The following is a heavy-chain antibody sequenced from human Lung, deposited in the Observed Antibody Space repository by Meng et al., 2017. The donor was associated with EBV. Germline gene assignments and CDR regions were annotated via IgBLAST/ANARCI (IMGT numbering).Heavy chain of an antibody. CDR1: GGSISSTGYY. V-gene: IGHV4-30-4*08. J-gene: IGHJ4*02. CDR3: ARDRTTGRYFDY. Sequence: QVPLHEAGPGLVKPSETLSLTCTVSGGSISSTGYYWSWIRQHPGKGLEWIGYIYFSGSTYYNPSLKSRITISVDTSKNQFSLKLSSVTAADTAVYYCARDRTTGRYFDYWGQGTLVTVSS. CDR2: IYFSGST. D-gene: IGHD4-11*01.